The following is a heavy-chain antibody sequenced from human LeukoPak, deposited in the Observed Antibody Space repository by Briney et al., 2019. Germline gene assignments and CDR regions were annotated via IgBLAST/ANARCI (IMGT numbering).Heavy chain of an antibody. J-gene: IGHJ4*02. D-gene: IGHD1-26*01. CDR1: EFTFGSYC. CDR3: ARTYSGSYYVFDY. CDR2: ISSSSSTI. V-gene: IGHV3-48*02. Sequence: GGSLRLSCAASEFTFGSYCMNWVRQAPGRGLEWVSYISSSSSTIYYAGSVKGRFTISRDNAKNSLYLQMNSLRDEDTAVYYCARTYSGSYYVFDYWGQGTLVTVSS.